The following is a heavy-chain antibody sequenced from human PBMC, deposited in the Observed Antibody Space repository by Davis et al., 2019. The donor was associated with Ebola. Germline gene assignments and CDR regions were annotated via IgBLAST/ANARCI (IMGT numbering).Heavy chain of an antibody. V-gene: IGHV3-30-3*01. D-gene: IGHD6-13*01. Sequence: GGSLRLSCAASGFTFSSYAMHWVRQAPGKGLEWVAVISYDGSNKYYADSVKGRFTISRDNAKNSLYLQMNSLRAEDTAVYYCARDYSSSLDLYYYYYMDVWGKGTTVTVSS. CDR3: ARDYSSSLDLYYYYYMDV. CDR1: GFTFSSYA. CDR2: ISYDGSNK. J-gene: IGHJ6*03.